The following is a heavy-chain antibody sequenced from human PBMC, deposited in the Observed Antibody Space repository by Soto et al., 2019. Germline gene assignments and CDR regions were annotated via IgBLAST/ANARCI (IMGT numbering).Heavy chain of an antibody. Sequence: QVQLQQSGPGLVKPSETLSLTCTVSSGPSSSHNWGWIRQPPGRGLKWIGYIYYTGSTSYNPSLKSRVTISADTSTNHISLTLSSVTAADTAVYYCVRQGIGDLHGLVDVWGQGTTVSVSS. CDR1: SGPSSSHN. CDR2: IYYTGST. CDR3: VRQGIGDLHGLVDV. V-gene: IGHV4-59*08. D-gene: IGHD3-10*01. J-gene: IGHJ6*02.